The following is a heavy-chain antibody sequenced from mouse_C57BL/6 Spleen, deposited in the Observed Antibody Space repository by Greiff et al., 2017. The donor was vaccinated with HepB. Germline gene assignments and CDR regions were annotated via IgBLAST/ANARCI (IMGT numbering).Heavy chain of an antibody. CDR2: IDPENGDT. CDR1: GFNIKDDY. V-gene: IGHV14-4*01. CDR3: TPRAGNDYYAMDY. J-gene: IGHJ4*01. Sequence: EVQLQQSGAELVRPGASVKLSCTASGFNIKDDYMHWVKQRPEQGLEWIGWIDPENGDTEYASKFQGKATITADTSSNTAYLQLSSLKSEDTAVYYCTPRAGNDYYAMDYWGQGTSVTVSS. D-gene: IGHD2-1*01.